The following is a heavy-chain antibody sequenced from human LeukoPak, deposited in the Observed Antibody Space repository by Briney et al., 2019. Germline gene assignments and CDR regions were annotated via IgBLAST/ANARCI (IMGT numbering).Heavy chain of an antibody. D-gene: IGHD5-24*01. CDR1: GGTFSSYA. V-gene: IGHV1-69*13. Sequence: APVKVSCKASGGTFSSYAISWVRQAPGQGLEWMGGIIPIFGTANYAQKFQGRVTITADESTSTAYMELSSLRSEDTAVYYCARVRDGYGSLDAFDIWGQGTMVTVSS. CDR2: IIPIFGTA. J-gene: IGHJ3*02. CDR3: ARVRDGYGSLDAFDI.